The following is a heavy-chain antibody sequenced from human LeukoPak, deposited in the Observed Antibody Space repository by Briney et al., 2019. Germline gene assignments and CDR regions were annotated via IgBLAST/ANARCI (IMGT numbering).Heavy chain of an antibody. CDR1: GYSFTSYW. Sequence: GESLKISCKGSGYSFTSYWIGWVRQMPGKGLEWMGIIYPGDSDTRYSPSFQGQVTISADKSISTAYLQWSSLKASDTAMYYCARQPDSGSYYDYFDYWGQGTLVTVSS. CDR2: IYPGDSDT. CDR3: ARQPDSGSYYDYFDY. V-gene: IGHV5-51*01. D-gene: IGHD1-26*01. J-gene: IGHJ4*02.